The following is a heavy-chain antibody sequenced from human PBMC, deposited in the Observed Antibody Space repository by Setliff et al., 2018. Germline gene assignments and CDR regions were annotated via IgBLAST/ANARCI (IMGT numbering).Heavy chain of an antibody. J-gene: IGHJ4*02. CDR1: GGSISSYY. Sequence: PSETLFLTCTVSGGSISSYYWSWIRQPAGKGLEWIGHIYIGGSANYNPSLKSRVTMSIDTSKNQFSLKLNSVTAADTAVYYCARDKVGLAVAGTVNYFDYWGQGTLVTVSS. CDR3: ARDKVGLAVAGTVNYFDY. CDR2: IYIGGSA. D-gene: IGHD6-19*01. V-gene: IGHV4-4*07.